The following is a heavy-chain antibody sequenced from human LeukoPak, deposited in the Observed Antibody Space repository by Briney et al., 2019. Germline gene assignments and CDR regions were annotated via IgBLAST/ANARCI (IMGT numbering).Heavy chain of an antibody. V-gene: IGHV4-4*08. CDR2: IQKRGST. CDR3: ARTHRVGGLDY. CDR1: GGSISSYY. Sequence: SETLSLTCTVSGGSISSYYWSWIRQPPGKGLEWIGYIQKRGSTNYNPSLKSRVTISVDTSKNQFSLKLSSVTAADTAVYYCARTHRVGGLDYWGQGTLVTVSS. J-gene: IGHJ4*02.